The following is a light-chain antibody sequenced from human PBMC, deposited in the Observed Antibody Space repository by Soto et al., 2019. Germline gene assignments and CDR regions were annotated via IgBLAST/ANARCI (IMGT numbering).Light chain of an antibody. CDR1: ETVTKW. CDR3: QQYSTYPYT. V-gene: IGKV1-5*01. J-gene: IGKJ2*01. CDR2: DAS. Sequence: DIQMTQSPSTLSASVGDRVTITCRASETVTKWLAWYQQKPGKAPNLLIYDASRLQIGVPSRFSGSESGADFTLTISSLQHDDFATYYCQQYSTYPYTFGQGTKLEIK.